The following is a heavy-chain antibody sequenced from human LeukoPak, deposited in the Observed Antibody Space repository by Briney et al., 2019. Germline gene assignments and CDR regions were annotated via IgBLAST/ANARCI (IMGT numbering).Heavy chain of an antibody. J-gene: IGHJ2*01. V-gene: IGHV4-59*01. CDR1: GGSISNYF. CDR2: MSYSGSP. CDR3: ARRGPNSGSYSHFDL. D-gene: IGHD1-26*01. Sequence: SETLSLTCTVSGGSISNYFWSWIRQPPGKGLEWTGYMSYSGSPNYNPSLKSRVTISGDTSNNQFSLKLISVTAADTAVYYCARRGPNSGSYSHFDLWGRGTLVTVSS.